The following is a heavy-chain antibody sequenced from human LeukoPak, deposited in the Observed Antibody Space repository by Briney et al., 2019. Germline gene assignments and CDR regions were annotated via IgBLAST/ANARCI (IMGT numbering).Heavy chain of an antibody. CDR1: GFTFSSLW. V-gene: IGHV3-7*01. CDR2: INQDGSEK. Sequence: GGSLRLSCAASGFTFSSLWLTWVRQAPGKGLEWVANINQDGSEKYFVDSVKGRFTISRDNAKNSVFLQMNSLTVEDTAVYYCARDGGVSGYDLLDYWGQGTLVTVSS. CDR3: ARDGGVSGYDLLDY. J-gene: IGHJ4*02. D-gene: IGHD5-12*01.